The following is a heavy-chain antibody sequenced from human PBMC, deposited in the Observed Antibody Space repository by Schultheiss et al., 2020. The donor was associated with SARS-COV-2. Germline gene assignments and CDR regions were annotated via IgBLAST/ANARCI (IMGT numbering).Heavy chain of an antibody. D-gene: IGHD3-22*01. J-gene: IGHJ4*02. Sequence: SGPTLVKPTQTLTLTCTFSGFSLNTREVGVTWIRQPPGKALEWLALIDWDDEKDYSRSLKTRLTISQDTPKKQVVLTMTNMDPADTATYYCARMTKYYYDRSGCIDYWGQGILVTVSS. CDR3: ARMTKYYYDRSGCIDY. CDR1: GFSLNTREVG. CDR2: IDWDDEK. V-gene: IGHV2-70*13.